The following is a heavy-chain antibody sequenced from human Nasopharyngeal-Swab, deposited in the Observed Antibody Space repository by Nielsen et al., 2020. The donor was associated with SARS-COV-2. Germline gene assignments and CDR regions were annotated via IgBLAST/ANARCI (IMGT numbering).Heavy chain of an antibody. D-gene: IGHD5-24*01. Sequence: GESLKISCAASGFTFSSYWMSWVRQAPGKGLEWVSYISSSGSTIYYADSVKGRFTISRDNAKNSLYLQMNSLRAEDTAVYYCARVRARDGYIFDYWGQGTLVTVSS. CDR3: ARVRARDGYIFDY. CDR2: ISSSGSTI. J-gene: IGHJ4*02. CDR1: GFTFSSYW. V-gene: IGHV3-48*04.